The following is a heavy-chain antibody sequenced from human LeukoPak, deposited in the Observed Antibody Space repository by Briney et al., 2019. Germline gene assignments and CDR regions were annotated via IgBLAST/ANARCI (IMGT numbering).Heavy chain of an antibody. Sequence: SETLSLTCAVYGGSFSGYYWSWIRQPPGKGLEWIGYINHSGSTNYNPSLKSRVTISVDTSKNQFSLKLSSVTAADTAMYYCARGRGAITFGGVIVIPKAYYFDYWGQGTLVTVSS. CDR1: GGSFSGYY. J-gene: IGHJ4*02. D-gene: IGHD3-16*02. V-gene: IGHV4-34*01. CDR3: ARGRGAITFGGVIVIPKAYYFDY. CDR2: INHSGST.